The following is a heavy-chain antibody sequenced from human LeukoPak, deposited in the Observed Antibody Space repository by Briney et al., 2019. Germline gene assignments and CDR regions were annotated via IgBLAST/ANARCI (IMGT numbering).Heavy chain of an antibody. J-gene: IGHJ4*02. CDR3: ARRVRSADHRCDF. CDR1: GYSISSDYY. Sequence: SETLSPTCTVSGYSISSDYYWGWIRQPPGKGLEWIGSIHHSGRTYYNPSLKSRVTISGDTSKNQFSVQVTSVTAADTAVYYCARRVRSADHRCDFWGQGTLVTVSS. V-gene: IGHV4-38-2*02. D-gene: IGHD4-17*01. CDR2: IHHSGRT.